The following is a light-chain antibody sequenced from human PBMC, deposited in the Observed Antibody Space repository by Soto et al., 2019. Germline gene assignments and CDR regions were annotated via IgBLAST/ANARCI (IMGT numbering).Light chain of an antibody. CDR2: DAS. V-gene: IGKV3-11*01. Sequence: EIVLTQSPVTLSLSPGERATVSCRASQTVGTSLAWSQHKPGQAPRLLIYDASNRTTGIPIRFSGGGSGTDFTLTISSLEPEDFAIYYCQQRSDWPPYTFGQGTKVEV. CDR3: QQRSDWPPYT. CDR1: QTVGTS. J-gene: IGKJ2*01.